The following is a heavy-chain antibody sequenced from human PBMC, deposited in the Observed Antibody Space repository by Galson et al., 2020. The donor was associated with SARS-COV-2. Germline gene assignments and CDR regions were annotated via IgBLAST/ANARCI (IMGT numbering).Heavy chain of an antibody. CDR2: MNPNSGNT. Sequence: ASVKVSCKASGYTFTSYDINWVRQATGQGLEWMGWMNPNSGNTGYAQKFQGRVTMTRNTSISTAYMELSSLRSEDTAVYYCARDYSGYCSGGSCYSDAFDSWGQGTMVTVSS. CDR1: GYTFTSYD. V-gene: IGHV1-8*01. CDR3: ARDYSGYCSGGSCYSDAFDS. J-gene: IGHJ3*02. D-gene: IGHD2-15*01.